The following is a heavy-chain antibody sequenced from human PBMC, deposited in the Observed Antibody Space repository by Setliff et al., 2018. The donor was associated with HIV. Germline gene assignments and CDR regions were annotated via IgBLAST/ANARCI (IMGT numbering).Heavy chain of an antibody. CDR1: GASISSHY. CDR2: IYSTGST. V-gene: IGHV4-59*11. Sequence: SETLSLTCSVSGASISSHYWSWIRQSPGRELEWIGYIYSTGSTNYNPSLQSRVSISMDASKNKFSLKVTSVTSADTAVYYCAKGAGFYGDYTFDYWGQGNLVTVSS. CDR3: AKGAGFYGDYTFDY. J-gene: IGHJ4*02. D-gene: IGHD4-17*01.